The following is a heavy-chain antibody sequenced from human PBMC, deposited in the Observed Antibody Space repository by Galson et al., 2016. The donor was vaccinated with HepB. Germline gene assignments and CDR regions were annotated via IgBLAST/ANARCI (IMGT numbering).Heavy chain of an antibody. CDR3: ATHTTPLPPFQH. CDR2: VYYIGTT. J-gene: IGHJ1*01. Sequence: TLSLTCTVSGDSITNGHFYWSWVRQIAWKGLEWIGNVYYIGTTHYNPSLRSRVSMSIDTSNSQSSLRLDSVTAADPAVYFCATHTTPLPPFQHWGQGIPVVVSS. CDR1: GDSITNGHFY. V-gene: IGHV4-30-4*01. D-gene: IGHD1-14*01.